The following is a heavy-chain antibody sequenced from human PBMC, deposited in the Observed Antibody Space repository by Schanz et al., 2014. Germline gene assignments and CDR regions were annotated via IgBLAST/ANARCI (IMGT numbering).Heavy chain of an antibody. D-gene: IGHD3-10*01. V-gene: IGHV3-30*19. CDR3: ASPALVQGLMPEYYFDY. CDR2: VWHDGINR. Sequence: QVQLVESGGGVVQPGRSLRLSCAASGFTFRSYGMHWVRQAPGRGLEWVAVVWHDGINRYYADSVKGRFTISRDNSKNTLYLQMNSLRGEDTAVYYCASPALVQGLMPEYYFDYWGQGTLXTVSS. J-gene: IGHJ4*02. CDR1: GFTFRSYG.